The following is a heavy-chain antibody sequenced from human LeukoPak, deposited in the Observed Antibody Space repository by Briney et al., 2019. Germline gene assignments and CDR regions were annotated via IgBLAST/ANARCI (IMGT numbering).Heavy chain of an antibody. D-gene: IGHD1-1*01. CDR3: ARAGSDAMDV. Sequence: SETLSLTCSVSGGSVSSGSYYWSWIRQPPGKGLEWIAYIYYSGSTNYNPSLKSRVTISVDTSKNQFSLKLSSVTAADTAVYYCARAGSDAMDVWGKGTTVTVSS. V-gene: IGHV4-61*01. J-gene: IGHJ6*04. CDR2: IYYSGST. CDR1: GGSVSSGSYY.